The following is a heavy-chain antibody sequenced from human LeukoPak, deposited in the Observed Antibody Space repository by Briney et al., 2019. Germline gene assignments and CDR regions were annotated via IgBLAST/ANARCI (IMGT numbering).Heavy chain of an antibody. D-gene: IGHD1-1*01. J-gene: IGHJ4*02. Sequence: ASVKVSCKASGYTFTSYAMNWVRQAPGQGLEWMGWISAYNGNTNYAQKLQGRVTMTTDTSTSTAYMELRSLRSDDTAVYYCARALDWNDSGRTYYFDYWGQGTLVTVSS. V-gene: IGHV1-18*01. CDR1: GYTFTSYA. CDR3: ARALDWNDSGRTYYFDY. CDR2: ISAYNGNT.